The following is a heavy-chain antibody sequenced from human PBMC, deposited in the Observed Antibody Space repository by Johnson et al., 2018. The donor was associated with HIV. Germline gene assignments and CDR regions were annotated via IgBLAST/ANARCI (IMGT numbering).Heavy chain of an antibody. CDR1: GFTFSSYG. J-gene: IGHJ3*01. Sequence: QVQLVESGGGVVQPGRSLRLSCAASGFTFSSYGMHWVRQAPGKGLEWVAVISYDGSNKYYADSVKGRFPISRDNSKNTLFLQMNSLRDEDTAVYFCAKGGVWEIPLGFGAVDFWGQGTMVSASS. CDR2: ISYDGSNK. CDR3: AKGGVWEIPLGFGAVDF. D-gene: IGHD1-26*01. V-gene: IGHV3-30*18.